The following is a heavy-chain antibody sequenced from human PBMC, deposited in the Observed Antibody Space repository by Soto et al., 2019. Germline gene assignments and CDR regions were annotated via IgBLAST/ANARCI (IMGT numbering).Heavy chain of an antibody. V-gene: IGHV3-30*04. CDR2: VSLDGKHK. CDR1: GFTFSAYA. D-gene: IGHD3-22*01. J-gene: IGHJ4*02. Sequence: PGGSLRLSCATSGFTFSAYAMSWVRQTPDKGLEWLAGVSLDGKHKYSADSLKGRFTISRDNSKDTVYLQMDSLRPEDTAVYYCARDPYAFYYSSHYFDYWGQGTQVTVSS. CDR3: ARDPYAFYYSSHYFDY.